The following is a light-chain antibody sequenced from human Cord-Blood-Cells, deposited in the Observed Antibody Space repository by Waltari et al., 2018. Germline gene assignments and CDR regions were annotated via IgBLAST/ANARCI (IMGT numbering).Light chain of an antibody. V-gene: IGLV2-23*01. J-gene: IGLJ1*01. CDR2: EGS. Sequence: QSALTQPASVSGSPGQSITISCTGTSSYVGSYNLVSWYQQHPGKDPKLMIYEGSKRPSGVSNRCSGSKSGNTASLTISGLQAEDEADYYCCSYAGSSTYVFGTGTKVTVL. CDR1: SSYVGSYNL. CDR3: CSYAGSSTYV.